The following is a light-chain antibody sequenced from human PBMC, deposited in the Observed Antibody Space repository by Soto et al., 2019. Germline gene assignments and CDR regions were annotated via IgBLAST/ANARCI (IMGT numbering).Light chain of an antibody. V-gene: IGLV2-23*01. J-gene: IGLJ1*01. CDR1: SSDVGSYNF. CDR2: EDN. Sequence: QSALTQPASVSGSPGQSITISCTGTSSDVGSYNFVSWYQQHPGKAPKLMIYEDNKRPSGVSNRFSASKSGNTASLTISGLQAEDEADYYCTSYGGSNNFYVFGTGTKLTVL. CDR3: TSYGGSNNFYV.